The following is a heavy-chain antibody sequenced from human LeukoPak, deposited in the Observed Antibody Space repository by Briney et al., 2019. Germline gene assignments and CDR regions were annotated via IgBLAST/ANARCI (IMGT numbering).Heavy chain of an antibody. CDR3: ARECYYAYGENDTFHL. V-gene: IGHV4-4*07. J-gene: IGHJ3*01. CDR2: IYTSGST. CDR1: GGSISSYY. Sequence: SETLSLTCTVSGGSISSYYWSWIRQPAGKGLEWIGRIYTSGSTNYNPSLKRRVTMSVDTSKNQFSLRLSSVTAADTAVYYCARECYYAYGENDTFHLWGQKTIVTVSS. D-gene: IGHD3-16*01.